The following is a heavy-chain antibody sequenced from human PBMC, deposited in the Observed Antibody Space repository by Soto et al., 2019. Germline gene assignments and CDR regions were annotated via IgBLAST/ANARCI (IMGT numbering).Heavy chain of an antibody. D-gene: IGHD3-9*01. V-gene: IGHV4-31*03. Sequence: SETLSLTCTVSGGSISSGGYYWSWIRQHPGKGLEWIGYIYYSGSTYYNPSLKSRVTISVDTSKNQFSLKLSSVTAADTAVYYCARGGHFDWSLGWGQGTLVTSPQ. CDR1: GGSISSGGYY. CDR2: IYYSGST. CDR3: ARGGHFDWSLG. J-gene: IGHJ4*02.